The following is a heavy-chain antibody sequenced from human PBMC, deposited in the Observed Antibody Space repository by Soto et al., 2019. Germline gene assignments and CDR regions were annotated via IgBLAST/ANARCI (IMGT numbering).Heavy chain of an antibody. CDR1: GFTFSSYA. V-gene: IGHV3-23*01. Sequence: EVQLLESGGGLVQPGGSLRLSCAASGFTFSSYAMSWVRQAPGKGLEWVSAISGSGGSTYYADSVKGRFTISRDNSKNTLYLQMNSLRAEDTAVYYCAKDPYPYSSGWQPFDYWGQGTLVTVSS. D-gene: IGHD6-19*01. J-gene: IGHJ4*02. CDR2: ISGSGGST. CDR3: AKDPYPYSSGWQPFDY.